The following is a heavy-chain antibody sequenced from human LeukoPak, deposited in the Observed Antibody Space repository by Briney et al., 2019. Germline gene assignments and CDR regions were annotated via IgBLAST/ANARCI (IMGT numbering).Heavy chain of an antibody. CDR1: GFNFTGYG. V-gene: IGHV3-33*01. D-gene: IGHD2/OR15-2a*01. Sequence: GGSLRLSCAASGFNFTGYGIRWVRQVPGKGLDWVAVIWYDGKNKHYADSVKGRFTISRDTSKNTVYLQMNSLRAEDTAVYYCARVSESRNSEYWGQGTLVTASS. CDR2: IWYDGKNK. J-gene: IGHJ4*02. CDR3: ARVSESRNSEY.